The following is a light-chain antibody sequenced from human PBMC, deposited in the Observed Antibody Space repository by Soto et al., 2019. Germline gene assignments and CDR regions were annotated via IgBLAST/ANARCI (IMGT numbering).Light chain of an antibody. CDR3: MQALQAPWT. CDR1: QSLLHDNGYNY. CDR2: LGS. V-gene: IGKV2-28*01. Sequence: DIVMTQSPLSQPVTPGEPASISCRSSQSLLHDNGYNYLDWYLQKPGQSPQLLIYLGSNRASGVPDRFSGSASGTDFTLKISRVEAEDAGIYYCMQALQAPWTFGQGTKVEIK. J-gene: IGKJ1*01.